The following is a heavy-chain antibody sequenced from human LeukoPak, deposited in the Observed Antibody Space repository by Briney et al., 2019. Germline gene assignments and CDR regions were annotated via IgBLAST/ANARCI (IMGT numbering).Heavy chain of an antibody. CDR2: IGGSGGST. D-gene: IGHD5-12*01. V-gene: IGHV3-23*01. CDR3: ARDRTLRGFGFDY. CDR1: GFTFSSYA. J-gene: IGHJ4*02. Sequence: PGGSLRLSCAASGFTFSSYAMSWVRQAPGKGLEWVSSIGGSGGSTYYADSVKGRFTISRDNSKNTLYLQMNSLRAEDTAVYYCARDRTLRGFGFDYWGQGTLVTVSS.